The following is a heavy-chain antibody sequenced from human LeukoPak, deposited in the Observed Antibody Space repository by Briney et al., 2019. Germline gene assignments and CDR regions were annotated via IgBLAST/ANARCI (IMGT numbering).Heavy chain of an antibody. J-gene: IGHJ2*01. D-gene: IGHD1-26*01. CDR3: ARVIVGATDWYFDL. V-gene: IGHV4-59*01. Sequence: PSETLSLTCTVSGGSISSYYWSWIRQPPGKGLEWIGYIYYSGSTNYNPSLKSRVTISVDTSKNQFSLKLSSVTAADTAVYYCARVIVGATDWYFDLWGRGTLVTVSS. CDR1: GGSISSYY. CDR2: IYYSGST.